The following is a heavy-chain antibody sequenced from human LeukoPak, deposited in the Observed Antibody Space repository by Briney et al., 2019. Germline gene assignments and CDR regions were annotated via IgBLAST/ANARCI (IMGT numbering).Heavy chain of an antibody. CDR3: ARVSSKATVRGLITKKNHYYYYMDV. V-gene: IGHV3-30*04. D-gene: IGHD3-10*01. Sequence: PGGSLRLSCAASGFTFSSYVMHWVRQAPGKGLEWVAIIPYDGSNEYYADSVKGRFTISRDNAKNSLYLQMNSLRAEDTAVYYCARVSSKATVRGLITKKNHYYYYMDVWGKGTTVTISS. CDR1: GFTFSSYV. CDR2: IPYDGSNE. J-gene: IGHJ6*03.